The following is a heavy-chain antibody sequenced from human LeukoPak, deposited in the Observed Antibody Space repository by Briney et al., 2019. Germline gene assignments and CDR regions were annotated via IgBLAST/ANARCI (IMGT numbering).Heavy chain of an antibody. CDR3: ARVTYSSSWYDYFDY. CDR2: IIPIFGTA. D-gene: IGHD6-13*01. CDR1: GGTFSSYA. V-gene: IGHV1-69*05. Sequence: SVKVSCKASGGTFSSYAISWVRQAPGQGLEWMGGIIPIFGTANYAQKFQGRVAITTDESTSTAYMELSSLRSEDTAVYYCARVTYSSSWYDYFDYWGQGTLVTVSS. J-gene: IGHJ4*02.